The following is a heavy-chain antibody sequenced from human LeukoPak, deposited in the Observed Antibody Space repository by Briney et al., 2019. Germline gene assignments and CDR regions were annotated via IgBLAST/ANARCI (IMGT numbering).Heavy chain of an antibody. J-gene: IGHJ6*02. CDR1: GYTFTSYG. D-gene: IGHD5-12*01. V-gene: IGHV1-18*01. CDR3: ARAGFGYSGYDSYYYYGMDV. CDR2: ISAYNGNT. Sequence: ASVKVSCKASGYTFTSYGISWVRQAPGQGLEWMGWISAYNGNTNYAQKLQGRVTMTTDTSTSTAYMELRSLRSDDTAVYYCARAGFGYSGYDSYYYYGMDVWGQGTTVNVSS.